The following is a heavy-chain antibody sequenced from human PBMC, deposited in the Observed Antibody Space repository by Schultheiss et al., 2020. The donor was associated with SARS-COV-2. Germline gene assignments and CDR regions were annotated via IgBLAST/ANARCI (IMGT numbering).Heavy chain of an antibody. V-gene: IGHV3-33*08. CDR3: ARDRTPTVTLPFDP. Sequence: GGSLRLSCAASGFTFSSYEMNWVRQAPGKGLEWVAVISYDGSDKYFADSVKGRFTISRDNSKNTLYLQMNSLRAEDTAVYYCARDRTPTVTLPFDPWGQGTLVTVSS. J-gene: IGHJ5*02. D-gene: IGHD4-17*01. CDR1: GFTFSSYE. CDR2: ISYDGSDK.